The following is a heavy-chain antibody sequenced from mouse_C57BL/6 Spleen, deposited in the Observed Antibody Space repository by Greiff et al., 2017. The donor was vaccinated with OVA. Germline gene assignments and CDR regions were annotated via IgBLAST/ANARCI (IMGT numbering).Heavy chain of an antibody. CDR3: ARSDYYGSSYWYFDV. CDR2: INPNYGTT. V-gene: IGHV1-39*01. Sequence: EVQLQESGPELVKPGASVKISCKASGYSFTDYNMNWVKQSNGKSLEWIGVINPNYGTTSYNQKFKGKATLTVDQSSSTAYMQLNILTSEDSAVYYCARSDYYGSSYWYFDVWGTGTTVTVSS. D-gene: IGHD1-1*01. J-gene: IGHJ1*03. CDR1: GYSFTDYN.